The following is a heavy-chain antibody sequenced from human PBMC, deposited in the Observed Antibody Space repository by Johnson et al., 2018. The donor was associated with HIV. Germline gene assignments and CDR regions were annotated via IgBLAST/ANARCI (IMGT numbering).Heavy chain of an antibody. Sequence: QVQLMESGGGVVQPGRSLRLSCAASGFTFSSYAMHWVRQAPGKGLEWVAVISYDGSNKYYADSVKGRFTISRDNSKNTLYLQMNSLRAEDTAVYYCARGLTGTRRDAFDIWGQGTMVTVSS. J-gene: IGHJ3*02. D-gene: IGHD1-7*01. CDR1: GFTFSSYA. CDR3: ARGLTGTRRDAFDI. CDR2: ISYDGSNK. V-gene: IGHV3-30-3*01.